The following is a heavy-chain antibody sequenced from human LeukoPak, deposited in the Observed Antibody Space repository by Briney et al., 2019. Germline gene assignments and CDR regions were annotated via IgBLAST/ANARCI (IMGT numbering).Heavy chain of an antibody. V-gene: IGHV1-8*03. CDR1: GYTFTSYD. Sequence: ASVKVSCKASGYTFTSYDINWVRQATGQGLEWMGWMNPNSGSTGYAQKFQGRVTITRSTSISTAYMELSGLRSEDTAVYYCARGRSTGYPYYFEYWGQGTLVTVSS. J-gene: IGHJ4*02. CDR3: ARGRSTGYPYYFEY. CDR2: MNPNSGST. D-gene: IGHD5-12*01.